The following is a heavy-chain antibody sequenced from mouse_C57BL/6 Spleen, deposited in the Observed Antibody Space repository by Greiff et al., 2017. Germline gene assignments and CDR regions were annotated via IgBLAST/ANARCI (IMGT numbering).Heavy chain of an antibody. CDR1: GYTFTSYW. Sequence: QVQLKQPGTELVKPGASVKLSCKASGYTFTSYWMHWVKQRPGQGLEWIGNINPSNGGTNYNEKFKSKATLTVYNSSSTAYMQLSSLTSEDSAVYYCARTDYYGSSYGAMDYWGQGTSVTVSS. D-gene: IGHD1-1*01. V-gene: IGHV1-53*01. CDR2: INPSNGGT. CDR3: ARTDYYGSSYGAMDY. J-gene: IGHJ4*01.